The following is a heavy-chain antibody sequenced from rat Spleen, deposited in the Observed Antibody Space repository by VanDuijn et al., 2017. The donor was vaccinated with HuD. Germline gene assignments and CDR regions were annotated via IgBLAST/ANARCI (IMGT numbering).Heavy chain of an antibody. D-gene: IGHD1-7*01. J-gene: IGHJ2*01. V-gene: IGHV5-58*01. Sequence: EVQLVESGGGLVQPGRSLKLSCVASGFTFSGYWMYWLRQAPGKGLEWISSINTDGDSTFYPDSVKGRFTISRHNAKSTLYLQMDSLRSEDTATYYCARQSLGFDYWGQGVMVTVSS. CDR1: GFTFSGYW. CDR2: INTDGDST. CDR3: ARQSLGFDY.